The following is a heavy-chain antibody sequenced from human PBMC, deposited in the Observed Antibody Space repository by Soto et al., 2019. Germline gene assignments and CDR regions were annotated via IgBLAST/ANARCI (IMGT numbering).Heavy chain of an antibody. CDR3: AKDTKGLRFLTNAFDI. Sequence: AGGSLRLSCAASGFTFSSYAMSWVRQAPGKGLEWVSAISGSGGSTYYADSVKGRFTISRDNSKNTLYLQMNSLRAEDTAVYYCAKDTKGLRFLTNAFDIWGQGTMVTVSS. V-gene: IGHV3-23*01. CDR1: GFTFSSYA. J-gene: IGHJ3*02. CDR2: ISGSGGST. D-gene: IGHD3-3*01.